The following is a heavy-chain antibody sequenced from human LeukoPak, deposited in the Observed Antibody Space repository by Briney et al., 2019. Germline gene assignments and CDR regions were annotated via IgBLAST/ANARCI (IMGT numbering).Heavy chain of an antibody. CDR1: GFTFSNYW. D-gene: IGHD2-15*01. CDR2: IKHDGSEE. V-gene: IGHV3-7*05. J-gene: IGHJ2*01. CDR3: ARVPPPNRYCSGGSCYWALYWYFDL. Sequence: GGSLRLSCAASGFTFSNYWMSWVRQAPGKGLEWVANIKHDGSEEYYVDSVKGRFTISRDSGKNSLYLQMNSLRAEDTAVYYCARVPPPNRYCSGGSCYWALYWYFDLWGRGTLVTVSS.